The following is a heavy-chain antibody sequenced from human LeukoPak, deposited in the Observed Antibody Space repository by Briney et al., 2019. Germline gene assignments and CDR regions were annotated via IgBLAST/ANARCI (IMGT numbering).Heavy chain of an antibody. CDR2: IYYDGSNK. Sequence: GGSLRLSCTTSGFIFSDYGMHWVRQAPGKGLEWVALIYYDGSNKYYTDSVKGRFSISRDNSQNTLYLEMNSLRAEDTAVYYCAMPWDLEGFQLKPADYWGQGTLVTVSS. CDR3: AMPWDLEGFQLKPADY. D-gene: IGHD1-26*01. CDR1: GFIFSDYG. J-gene: IGHJ4*02. V-gene: IGHV3-33*01.